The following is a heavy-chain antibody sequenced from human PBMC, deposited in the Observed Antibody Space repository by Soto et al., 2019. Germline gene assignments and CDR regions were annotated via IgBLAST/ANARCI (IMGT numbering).Heavy chain of an antibody. V-gene: IGHV4-34*01. CDR3: ASGDFRRGYSYGFLGRYYYGMDV. Sequence: SETLSLTCAVYGGSFSGYYWSWIRQPPGKGLEWIGEVNHSGSTNYNPSLKSRVTISVDTSKNQFSLKLSSVTAADTAVYYCASGDFRRGYSYGFLGRYYYGMDVWGQGTTVTVSS. CDR2: VNHSGST. D-gene: IGHD5-18*01. J-gene: IGHJ6*02. CDR1: GGSFSGYY.